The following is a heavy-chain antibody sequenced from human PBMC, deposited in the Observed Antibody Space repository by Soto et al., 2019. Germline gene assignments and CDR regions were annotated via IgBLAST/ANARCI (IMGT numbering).Heavy chain of an antibody. CDR2: ISATGSDI. CDR3: ARGYDVVRVPVAIRVGYFDH. D-gene: IGHD3-16*01. CDR1: GFTFRSHT. Sequence: EVDLVESGGGLAKPGGALGLSCTDSGFTFRSHTMNWGRQAPGKGLEWVSSISATGSDIYYGDSVMGRFTISRDNAKNSLYLQLNNLRVEDTAVYYCARGYDVVRVPVAIRVGYFDHWGQGTVVTVSS. V-gene: IGHV3-21*01. J-gene: IGHJ4*02.